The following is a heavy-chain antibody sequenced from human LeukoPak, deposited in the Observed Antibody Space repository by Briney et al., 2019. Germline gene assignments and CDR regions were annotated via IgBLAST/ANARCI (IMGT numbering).Heavy chain of an antibody. Sequence: SETLSLTCTVSGGSISSSSYYWGWIRQPPGKGLEWIGSIYHSGSTYYNPSLKSRVTISVDTSKNQFSLKLGSVTAADTAVYYCARLFPLWFGELLSTEYFQHWGQGTLVTVSS. CDR3: ARLFPLWFGELLSTEYFQH. CDR1: GGSISSSSYY. CDR2: IYHSGST. J-gene: IGHJ1*01. V-gene: IGHV4-39*01. D-gene: IGHD3-10*01.